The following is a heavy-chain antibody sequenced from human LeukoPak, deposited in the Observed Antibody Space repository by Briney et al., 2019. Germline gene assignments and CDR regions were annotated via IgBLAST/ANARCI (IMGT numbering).Heavy chain of an antibody. J-gene: IGHJ6*03. D-gene: IGHD1-14*01. CDR2: LSSSSSTI. CDR3: ARGQPPDYYYYYMDV. CDR1: GFTFSSYS. Sequence: GGSLRLSCAASGFTFSSYSMNWVRQAPGKGLAWVSYLSSSSSTIYYADSVKGRFIISRDNAKNSLYLQMNSLRAEDTAVYYCARGQPPDYYYYYMDVWGKGTTVTVS. V-gene: IGHV3-48*04.